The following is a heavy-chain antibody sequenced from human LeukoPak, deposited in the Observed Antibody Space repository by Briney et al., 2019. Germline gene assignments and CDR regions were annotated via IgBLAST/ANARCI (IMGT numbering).Heavy chain of an antibody. D-gene: IGHD2-2*01. CDR2: RDSSSKWYS. Sequence: SQTLSLTCAISGDSFSSNSVAWNWIRQSPSRGLEWLGRRDSSSKWYSDYAVSVKGRITINPDTSNNQFSLQLNSVTLEDTAVYFCARDLYCSGTSCSFDYWGQGTLVTLSS. J-gene: IGHJ4*02. CDR1: GDSFSSNSVA. V-gene: IGHV6-1*01. CDR3: ARDLYCSGTSCSFDY.